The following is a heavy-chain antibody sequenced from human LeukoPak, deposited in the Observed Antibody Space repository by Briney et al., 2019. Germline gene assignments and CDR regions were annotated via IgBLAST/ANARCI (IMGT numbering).Heavy chain of an antibody. CDR3: ARVSYYYYMDV. CDR1: GFTFSSYA. CDR2: ISYDGSNK. V-gene: IGHV3-30*04. J-gene: IGHJ6*03. Sequence: GGTLRLSCAASGFTFSSYATHWVRQAPGKGLEWVAVISYDGSNKYYADSVKGRFTISRDNSKNTLYLQMNSLRAEDTAVYYCARVSYYYYMDVWGKGTTVTVSS.